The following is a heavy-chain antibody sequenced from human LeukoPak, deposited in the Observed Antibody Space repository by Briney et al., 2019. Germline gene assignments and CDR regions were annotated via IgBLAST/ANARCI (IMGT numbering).Heavy chain of an antibody. CDR1: GFTFSNAW. CDR2: IKSETDGGTT. Sequence: GGSQRLSCAASGFTFSNAWMRWVRQAPGKGLEWVGRIKSETDGGTTDYAAPVKGRFTISRDDSKNTLHLQMNSLKTEDTAVYYCTKALLGYCSSTSCKSYYYYGMDVWGHGTTVTVSS. J-gene: IGHJ6*02. CDR3: TKALLGYCSSTSCKSYYYYGMDV. V-gene: IGHV3-15*01. D-gene: IGHD2-2*01.